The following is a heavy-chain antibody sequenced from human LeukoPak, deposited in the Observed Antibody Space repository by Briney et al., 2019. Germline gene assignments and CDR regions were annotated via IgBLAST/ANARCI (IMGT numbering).Heavy chain of an antibody. J-gene: IGHJ4*02. V-gene: IGHV1-24*01. D-gene: IGHD6-13*01. CDR2: FDPEDGET. CDR1: GYTLTELS. Sequence: ASVKVSCKVSGYTLTELSMHWVRQAPGKGLEWMGGFDPEDGETIYAQKFQGRVTMTEDTSTDTAYMELSSLRAEDTAVYYCARDDLITAAAGTGPDYWGQGTLVTVSS. CDR3: ARDDLITAAAGTGPDY.